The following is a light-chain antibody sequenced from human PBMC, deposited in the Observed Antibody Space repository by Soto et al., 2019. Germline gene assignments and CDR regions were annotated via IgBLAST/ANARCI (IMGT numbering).Light chain of an antibody. Sequence: EILFTQSPGTLSLSPGERATLSCRASQSVSSSYLAWYQQKPGKAPRLLIYGASSRATGIPDRLSGGGSGTVFTLTIRRLEPEDFAVYYCQQYGSSITFGQGTRLEIK. J-gene: IGKJ5*01. CDR2: GAS. CDR3: QQYGSSIT. V-gene: IGKV3-20*01. CDR1: QSVSSSY.